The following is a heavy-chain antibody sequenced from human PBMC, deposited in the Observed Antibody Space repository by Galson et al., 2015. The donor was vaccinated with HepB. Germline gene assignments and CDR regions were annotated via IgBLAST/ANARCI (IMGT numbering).Heavy chain of an antibody. J-gene: IGHJ3*02. CDR3: ARARGYSGYDFRRMAFDI. V-gene: IGHV3-30*04. CDR2: ISYDGSNQ. D-gene: IGHD5-12*01. Sequence: SLRLSCAGSGLSFSHYAMSWVRQAPGEGLEWVAVISYDGSNQYYADSVKGRFTISRDNSKNTLYLQMNSLRAEDTAVYYCARARGYSGYDFRRMAFDIWGQGTMVTVSS. CDR1: GLSFSHYA.